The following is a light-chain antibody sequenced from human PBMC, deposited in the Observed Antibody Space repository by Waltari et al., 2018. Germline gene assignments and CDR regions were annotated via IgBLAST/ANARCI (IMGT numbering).Light chain of an antibody. CDR1: QSIRNW. J-gene: IGKJ4*01. V-gene: IGKV1-5*03. Sequence: DIQMTQSPSTLSASVGERFTITCRGSQSIRNWLAWYQQKQGTAAKLLIYKAATLESGVPSRGSGSGSGTEFTLTISSLQPHDFATYYCQQYNSYSLLTFGGGTKVEIK. CDR3: QQYNSYSLLT. CDR2: KAA.